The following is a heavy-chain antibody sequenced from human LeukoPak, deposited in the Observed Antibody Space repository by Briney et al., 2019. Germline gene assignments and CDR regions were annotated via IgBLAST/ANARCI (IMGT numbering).Heavy chain of an antibody. J-gene: IGHJ4*02. D-gene: IGHD6-19*01. CDR2: ISSSSSYI. Sequence: GGSLRLSCAASGFTFSSYSMNWVRQAPGKGLEWVSSISSSSSYIYYADSVKGRFTISRDNAKNSLYLQMNSLRAEDTAVYYCAVAGGQWLPPDYWGQGTLVTVSS. CDR1: GFTFSSYS. CDR3: AVAGGQWLPPDY. V-gene: IGHV3-21*01.